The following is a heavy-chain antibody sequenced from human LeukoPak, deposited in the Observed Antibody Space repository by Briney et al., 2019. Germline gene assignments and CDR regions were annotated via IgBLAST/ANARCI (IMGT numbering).Heavy chain of an antibody. CDR3: TRASRGNWFDP. Sequence: GGSLRLSCAASGFTFSNYWMNWVRQAPGKGLVWVSHINSDGSSTTYADSVKGRFTISRDNARNTLYLQMDSLRAEDTAVYYCTRASRGNWFDPWGQGTLVTVSS. CDR1: GFTFSNYW. J-gene: IGHJ5*02. V-gene: IGHV3-74*01. CDR2: INSDGSST. D-gene: IGHD6-6*01.